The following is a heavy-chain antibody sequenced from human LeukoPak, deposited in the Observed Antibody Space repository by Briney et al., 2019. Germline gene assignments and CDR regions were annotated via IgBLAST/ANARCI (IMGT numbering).Heavy chain of an antibody. Sequence: GGSLRLSCAASGFTFSNYNMHWVRQAPGKGLEWVSYISSSSSTIYYADSVKGRFTISRDNAKNSLYLQMNSLRAEDTAVYYCARDRVGLDGYWGQGTLVTVSS. V-gene: IGHV3-48*01. J-gene: IGHJ4*02. CDR1: GFTFSNYN. CDR3: ARDRVGLDGY. D-gene: IGHD5-24*01. CDR2: ISSSSSTI.